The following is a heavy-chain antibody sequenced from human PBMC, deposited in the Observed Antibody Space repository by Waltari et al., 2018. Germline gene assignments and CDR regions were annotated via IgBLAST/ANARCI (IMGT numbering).Heavy chain of an antibody. CDR2: FDPEDGET. D-gene: IGHD3-9*01. V-gene: IGHV1-24*01. CDR3: ATSRGIYFDWLLSFDY. CDR1: GYTLTELS. J-gene: IGHJ4*02. Sequence: QVQLVQSGAEVKKPGASVKVSCKVSGYTLTELSMHWVRQAPGKGLEWMGGFDPEDGETIYAQKFQCRVTMTEDTSTDTAYMELSSLISEDTAVYYCATSRGIYFDWLLSFDYWGQGTLVTVSS.